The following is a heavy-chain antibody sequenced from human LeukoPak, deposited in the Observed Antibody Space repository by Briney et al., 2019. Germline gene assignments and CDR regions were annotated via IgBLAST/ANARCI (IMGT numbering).Heavy chain of an antibody. CDR2: IYYSGYT. Sequence: SETLSLTCTVSGGSISSYYWSWIRQPPGKGLEWIGCIYYSGYTNYKSSLKSRVTISVDTSKNQFSLKLSSVTAADTAVYYCARQFPTIVVVPAAMSNGFDPWGQGTLVTVSS. CDR3: ARQFPTIVVVPAAMSNGFDP. CDR1: GGSISSYY. D-gene: IGHD2-2*01. J-gene: IGHJ5*02. V-gene: IGHV4-59*08.